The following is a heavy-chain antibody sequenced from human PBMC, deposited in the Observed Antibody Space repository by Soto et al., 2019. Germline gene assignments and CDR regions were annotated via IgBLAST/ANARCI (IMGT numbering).Heavy chain of an antibody. CDR3: TTDMLPVPLWMSFNNEP. CDR2: VKSKSNGETV. D-gene: IGHD3-16*01. V-gene: IGHV3-15*01. Sequence: ESGGGLLKPGGSLRLSCLASGINFNKAWMSWVRQAPGKGLEWVGRVKSKSNGETVDYAAPVKGRFAISRVDSRNTGYMHIHTIKTASTTIYYRTTDMLPVPLWMSFNNEPWGQGTRVTVSP. J-gene: IGHJ5*02. CDR1: GINFNKAW.